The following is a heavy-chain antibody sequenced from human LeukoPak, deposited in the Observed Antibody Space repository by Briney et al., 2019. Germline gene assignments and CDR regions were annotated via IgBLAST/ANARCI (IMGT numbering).Heavy chain of an antibody. D-gene: IGHD1-26*01. CDR3: TKDRPYSGSRNFDY. CDR2: IKSKASGGTI. J-gene: IGHJ4*02. V-gene: IGHV3-15*01. CDR1: GFTLKNAW. Sequence: GGSLRLSCAPSGFTLKNAWMNWVRQAPGKGPVWVGRIKSKASGGTIDYAAPVKGRFTISRDDSNNVLYLQMNSLKTEDTGVYYCTKDRPYSGSRNFDYWGQGTLVTVSS.